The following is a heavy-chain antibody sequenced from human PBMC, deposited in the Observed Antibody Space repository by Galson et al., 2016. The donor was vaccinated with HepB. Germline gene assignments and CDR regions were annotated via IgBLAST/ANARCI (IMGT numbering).Heavy chain of an antibody. CDR1: SGSISSGGYY. Sequence: TLSLTCTVSSGSISSGGYYWSWIRQHPGKGLEWIGYIYFSGTTPYNPSLKSRVTISLDTSKNRFSLKLTSVTAADAAVYFCASNLIGPYYFDYWGQGTLVTVSS. D-gene: IGHD3-9*01. CDR2: IYFSGTT. V-gene: IGHV4-31*03. CDR3: ASNLIGPYYFDY. J-gene: IGHJ4*02.